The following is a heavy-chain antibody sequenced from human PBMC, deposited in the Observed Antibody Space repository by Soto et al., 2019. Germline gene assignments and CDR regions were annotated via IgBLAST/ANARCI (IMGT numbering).Heavy chain of an antibody. D-gene: IGHD6-13*01. Sequence: QVQLQESGPGLVKPSQTLSLTCTVSGGSFSSGAYHWSWVRQHPGQGLEWIASISYRGITYSNPSLKSRLSMSVDTSKNQFSLNLTSVTAADTAVHHCARMSATGTRWFDPWGQGTLVTVSS. J-gene: IGHJ5*02. CDR1: GGSFSSGAYH. V-gene: IGHV4-31*03. CDR3: ARMSATGTRWFDP. CDR2: ISYRGIT.